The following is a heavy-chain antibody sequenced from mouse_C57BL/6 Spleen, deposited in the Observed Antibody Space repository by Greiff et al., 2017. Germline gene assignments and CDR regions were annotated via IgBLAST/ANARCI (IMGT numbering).Heavy chain of an antibody. J-gene: IGHJ2*01. Sequence: EVQLVESGGDLVKPGGSLKLSCAASGFTFSSYGMSWVRQTPDKRLEWVATISSGGSYTYYPDSVKGRFTISRDNAKNTLYLTMSSLKSEDTAMYYCARHQGTTAFDYWGQGTTLTVSS. D-gene: IGHD1-2*01. CDR2: ISSGGSYT. V-gene: IGHV5-6*01. CDR1: GFTFSSYG. CDR3: ARHQGTTAFDY.